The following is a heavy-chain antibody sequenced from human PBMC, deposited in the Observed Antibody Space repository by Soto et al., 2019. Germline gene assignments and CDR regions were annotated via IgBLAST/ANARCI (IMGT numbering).Heavy chain of an antibody. D-gene: IGHD6-6*01. V-gene: IGHV4-38-2*01. CDR3: ARKGSSSIYFDY. J-gene: IGHJ4*02. CDR1: GYSISSGYY. Sequence: PSETLSLTCAVSGYSISSGYYWGWIRQPPGKGLEWIGNIYHSGSTYYNPSLKSRVTISVDTSKNQFSLKLSSVTAADTAVYYCARKGSSSIYFDYWGQGTLVTVSS. CDR2: IYHSGST.